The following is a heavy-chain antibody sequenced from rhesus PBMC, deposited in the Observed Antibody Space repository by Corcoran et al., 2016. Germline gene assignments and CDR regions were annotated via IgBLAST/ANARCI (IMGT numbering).Heavy chain of an antibody. Sequence: QVQLQESGPGLVKPSETLSLTCAVSGGSISDDDYWSWIRHPPGKGLEWMWYIYGSGGGTNDNPSLKNRVTISIDPSKNQFSLKLRSVTAADTAVYYGARVAGVIINWYFDLWGPGTPITISS. CDR2: IYGSGGGT. D-gene: IGHD3-34*01. CDR3: ARVAGVIINWYFDL. CDR1: GGSISDDDY. J-gene: IGHJ2*01. V-gene: IGHV4-106*01.